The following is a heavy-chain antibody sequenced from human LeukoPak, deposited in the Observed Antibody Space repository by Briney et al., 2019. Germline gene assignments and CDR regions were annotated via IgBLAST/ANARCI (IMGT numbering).Heavy chain of an antibody. V-gene: IGHV3-11*01. CDR1: GFTFSDYY. CDR2: ISHSGRTM. D-gene: IGHD2-8*01. J-gene: IGHJ6*03. CDR3: ARDSIVRGNIGNDMDV. Sequence: KAEGSLRLSCAASGFTFSDYYMSWIRQAPGKGLEWVSYISHSGRTMYYADSVKGRFTISRDNAKNSLYLQMNSLRAGDTAVYYCARDSIVRGNIGNDMDVWGKGTTVTVSS.